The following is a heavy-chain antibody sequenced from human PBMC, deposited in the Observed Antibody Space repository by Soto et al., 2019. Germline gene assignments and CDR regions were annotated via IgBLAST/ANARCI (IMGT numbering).Heavy chain of an antibody. Sequence: SETLSLTCTVSGGSISSGGYYWSWIRQHPGKGLEWIGYIYYSGSTYYNPSLKSRVTISVDTSKNQFSLKLSSVTAADTAVYYCARETITGTTGPDYWGQGTLVTVS. CDR2: IYYSGST. D-gene: IGHD1-7*01. J-gene: IGHJ4*02. V-gene: IGHV4-31*03. CDR3: ARETITGTTGPDY. CDR1: GGSISSGGYY.